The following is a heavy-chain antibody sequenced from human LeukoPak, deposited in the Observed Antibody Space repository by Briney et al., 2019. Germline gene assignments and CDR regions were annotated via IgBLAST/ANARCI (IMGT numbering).Heavy chain of an antibody. CDR1: GFAFITYA. V-gene: IGHV3-23*01. Sequence: PGGSLRLSCAASGFAFITYAMTWVRQAPGKGLECISGINGSGGRTYYADSVRGRFTISRDNSKNTVYLQMNSLRAEDTAVYYCAKVPALIAVAGVDYWGQGTLVTVSS. CDR2: INGSGGRT. J-gene: IGHJ4*02. D-gene: IGHD6-19*01. CDR3: AKVPALIAVAGVDY.